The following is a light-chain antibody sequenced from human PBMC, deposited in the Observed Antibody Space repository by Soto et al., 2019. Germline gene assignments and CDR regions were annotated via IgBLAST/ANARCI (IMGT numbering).Light chain of an antibody. Sequence: EIVMTQSPATLSVSPGEGATLSCRASQSLSTNLAWYQQKPGRAPRLLIYGASTRATGIPARFSGSGSGTEFTLTISSLQSEDFAIYYCQQYNIWPPWTFGQGTKVEIK. CDR2: GAS. J-gene: IGKJ1*01. CDR3: QQYNIWPPWT. V-gene: IGKV3-15*01. CDR1: QSLSTN.